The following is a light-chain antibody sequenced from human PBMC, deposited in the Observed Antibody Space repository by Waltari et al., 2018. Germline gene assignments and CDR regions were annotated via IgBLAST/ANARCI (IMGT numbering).Light chain of an antibody. Sequence: QSALTQPPSASGSPGQSVTISCTGTSGDIGAYNSVNWYRQHPGKVPKLMIYDVNRLPSGVPDRFSGSKSGNTASRTVSGLQPEDEAVYYCNSLAGSDTVVFGGGTTLTVL. CDR1: SGDIGAYNS. CDR2: DVN. J-gene: IGLJ2*01. CDR3: NSLAGSDTVV. V-gene: IGLV2-8*01.